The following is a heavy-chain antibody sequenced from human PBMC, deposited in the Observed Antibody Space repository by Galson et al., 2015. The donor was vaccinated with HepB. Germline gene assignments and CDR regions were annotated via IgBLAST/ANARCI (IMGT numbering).Heavy chain of an antibody. CDR3: ARVDLKGPWDC. J-gene: IGHJ4*02. V-gene: IGHV3-30*04. CDR2: ISYDGSNK. Sequence: SLRLSCAASGFTFSSYAMHWVRQAPGKGLEWVAVISYDGSNKYYADSVKGRFTISRDNSKNTLYLQMNSLRAEDTAVYYCARVDLKGPWDCWGQGSLVTVSS. CDR1: GFTFSSYA.